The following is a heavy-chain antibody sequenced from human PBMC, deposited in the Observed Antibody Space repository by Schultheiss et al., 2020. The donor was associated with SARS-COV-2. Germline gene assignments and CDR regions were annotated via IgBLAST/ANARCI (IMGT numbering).Heavy chain of an antibody. CDR1: GFTFSNYA. J-gene: IGHJ4*02. V-gene: IGHV3-48*04. CDR2: ISSSGVTI. Sequence: GESLKISCAASGFTFSNYAMHWVRQAPGKGLEWVSYISSSGVTIYYTDSVKGRFTISRDNAKNSLYLQMNSLRAEDTAVYYCARRGGIGSQYYLEYWGQGTLVTVSS. D-gene: IGHD1-26*01. CDR3: ARRGGIGSQYYLEY.